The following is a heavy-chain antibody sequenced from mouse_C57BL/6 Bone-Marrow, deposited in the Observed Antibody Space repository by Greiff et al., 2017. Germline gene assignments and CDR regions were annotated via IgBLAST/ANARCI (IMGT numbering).Heavy chain of an antibody. V-gene: IGHV1-59*01. Sequence: VQLQQPGAELVRPGTSVKLSCKASGYTFTSYWMHWVKQRPGQGLEWIGGIDPSDSYTNYNQKFKGKATLTVDTSSSTAYMQLSSLTSEDSAVYYCARGGSFAYWGQGTLVTVSA. CDR1: GYTFTSYW. CDR3: ARGGSFAY. CDR2: IDPSDSYT. J-gene: IGHJ3*01.